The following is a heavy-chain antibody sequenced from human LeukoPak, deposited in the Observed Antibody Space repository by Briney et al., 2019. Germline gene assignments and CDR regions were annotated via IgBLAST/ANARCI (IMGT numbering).Heavy chain of an antibody. J-gene: IGHJ4*02. Sequence: SETLSLTCTVSGGSISSSSYYWGWIRQPPGKGLEWIGSIYYSGSTYYNPSLKSRVTISVDTSKNQFSLKLSSVTAADTAVYYCARHPSITMVRGVTYYFDYWGQGTLVTVSS. V-gene: IGHV4-39*01. CDR1: GGSISSSSYY. D-gene: IGHD3-10*01. CDR3: ARHPSITMVRGVTYYFDY. CDR2: IYYSGST.